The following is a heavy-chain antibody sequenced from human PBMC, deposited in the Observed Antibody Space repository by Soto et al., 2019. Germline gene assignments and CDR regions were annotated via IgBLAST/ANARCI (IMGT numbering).Heavy chain of an antibody. CDR1: GGSISSGDYY. CDR3: ARVWGGSNYIGWFDP. CDR2: IYYSGST. J-gene: IGHJ5*02. Sequence: SETLSLTCTVPGGSISSGDYYWSWIRQPPGKGLEWIGYIYYSGSTYYNPSLKSRVTISVDTSKNQFSLKLSSVTAADTAVYYCARVWGGSNYIGWFDPWGQGTLVTVSS. V-gene: IGHV4-30-4*01. D-gene: IGHD4-4*01.